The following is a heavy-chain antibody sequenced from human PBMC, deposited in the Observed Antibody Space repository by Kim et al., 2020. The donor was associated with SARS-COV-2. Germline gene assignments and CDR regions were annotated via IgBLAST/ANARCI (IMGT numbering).Heavy chain of an antibody. J-gene: IGHJ6*02. D-gene: IGHD6-13*01. CDR2: IKSKTDGGTT. CDR3: TTVVRYSSSWYRDNYGMDV. CDR1: GFTFSNAW. Sequence: GGSLRLSCAASGFTFSNAWMSWVRQAPGKGLEWVGRIKSKTDGGTTDYAAPVKGRFTISRDDSKNTLYLQMNSLKTEDTAVYYCTTVVRYSSSWYRDNYGMDVWGQGTTVTVSS. V-gene: IGHV3-15*01.